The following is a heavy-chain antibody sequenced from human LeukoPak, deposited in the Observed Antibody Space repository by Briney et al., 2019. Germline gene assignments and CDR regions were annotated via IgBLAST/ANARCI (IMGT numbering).Heavy chain of an antibody. CDR3: TRRRSSGYYDDAFDI. Sequence: GGSLRLSCAASGFTFSSYWMHWVRQAPGKGLVWVSSISSSSSYIYYADSVKGRFTISRDNAKNSLYLQMNSLKTEDTAVYYCTRRRSSGYYDDAFDIWGQGTMVTVSS. V-gene: IGHV3-21*04. CDR2: ISSSSSYI. CDR1: GFTFSSYW. D-gene: IGHD3-22*01. J-gene: IGHJ3*02.